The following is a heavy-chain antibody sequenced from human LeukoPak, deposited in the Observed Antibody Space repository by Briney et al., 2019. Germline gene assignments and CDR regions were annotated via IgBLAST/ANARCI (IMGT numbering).Heavy chain of an antibody. V-gene: IGHV3-23*01. CDR2: ITDSGGDT. Sequence: EGSLRLSCAASGFTFSSYAMGWVRQAPGKGLEWISAITDSGGDTYHADSVKGRLTISRDNSKNTLYLQMDSLRVEDTAVYYCAKGSSSSRPYYFDYWGQGTLVTVSS. CDR1: GFTFSSYA. D-gene: IGHD6-6*01. CDR3: AKGSSSSRPYYFDY. J-gene: IGHJ4*02.